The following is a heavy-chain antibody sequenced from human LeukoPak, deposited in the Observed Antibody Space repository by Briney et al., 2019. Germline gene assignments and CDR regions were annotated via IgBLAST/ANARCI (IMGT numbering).Heavy chain of an antibody. J-gene: IGHJ4*02. CDR1: GFTFSSYA. Sequence: GGSLRLSCAASGFTFSSYAMHWVRQAPGQGLEWVAFIRYDGSKTFYGESVKGRFTISRDNPKSTLNLQMNSVSNEDTAVYYCTTEPGDYSSVSGFDYWGQGTLVTVSS. CDR2: IRYDGSKT. V-gene: IGHV3-30*02. CDR3: TTEPGDYSSVSGFDY. D-gene: IGHD6-19*01.